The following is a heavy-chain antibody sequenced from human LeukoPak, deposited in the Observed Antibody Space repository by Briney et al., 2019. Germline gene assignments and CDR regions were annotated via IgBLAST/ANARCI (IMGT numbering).Heavy chain of an antibody. D-gene: IGHD6-19*01. CDR1: GGSTSSYY. Sequence: PSETLSLTCTVSGGSTSSYYWSWIRQPPGKGLEWIGYIYYSGSTNYNPSLKSRVTISVDTSKNQFSLKLSSVTAADTAVYYCARRRAVAGRYWYFDLWGRGTLVTVSS. CDR3: ARRRAVAGRYWYFDL. CDR2: IYYSGST. J-gene: IGHJ2*01. V-gene: IGHV4-59*01.